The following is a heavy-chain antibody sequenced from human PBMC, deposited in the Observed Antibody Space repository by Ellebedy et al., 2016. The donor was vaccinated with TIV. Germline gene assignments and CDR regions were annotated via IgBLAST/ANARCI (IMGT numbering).Heavy chain of an antibody. Sequence: AASVKVSCKASGGTFSSYAINWMRYAPGQGLEWMGRLIPILGLGNYAQKFQDRVTIIADKSTSTAFMELSSLRSEDTAVYYCARTHTAMLEYNYGMDVWGQGTTVTVSS. D-gene: IGHD5-18*01. J-gene: IGHJ6*02. CDR2: LIPILGLG. CDR1: GGTFSSYA. V-gene: IGHV1-69*04. CDR3: ARTHTAMLEYNYGMDV.